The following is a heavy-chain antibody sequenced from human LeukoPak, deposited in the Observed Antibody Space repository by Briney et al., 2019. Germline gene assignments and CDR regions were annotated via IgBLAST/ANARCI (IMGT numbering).Heavy chain of an antibody. CDR2: ISGSGGST. CDR3: AKDADPRPFYFDY. CDR1: GFTFSSYA. V-gene: IGHV3-23*01. J-gene: IGHJ4*02. Sequence: GGSLRLCCAASGFTFSSYAMSWVRQAAGKGLEWVSEISGSGGSTYYADAVKGRFTISRDNSKNTLYLQMNSLRVEDTAVYYCAKDADPRPFYFDYWGQGILVTVSS.